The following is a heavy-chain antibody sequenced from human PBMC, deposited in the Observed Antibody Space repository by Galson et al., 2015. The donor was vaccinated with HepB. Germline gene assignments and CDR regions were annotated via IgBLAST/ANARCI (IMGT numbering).Heavy chain of an antibody. V-gene: IGHV3-30-3*01. CDR3: ARGPPTYGDYYFDY. D-gene: IGHD4-17*01. CDR1: GFTFSSYA. Sequence: SLRLSCAASGFTFSSYAMHWVRQAPGKGLEWVAVISYDGSNKYYADSVKGRFTISRDNAKNSLYLQMNSLRAEDTAVYYCARGPPTYGDYYFDYWGQGTLVTVSS. J-gene: IGHJ4*02. CDR2: ISYDGSNK.